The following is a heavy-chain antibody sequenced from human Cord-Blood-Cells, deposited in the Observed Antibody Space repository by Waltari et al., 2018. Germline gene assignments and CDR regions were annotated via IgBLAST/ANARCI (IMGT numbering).Heavy chain of an antibody. CDR1: GGSFSGYY. Sequence: VQLQQWGAGLLKPSETLSLTCAVYGGSFSGYYWSWIRQPPGKGLEWIGEINHSGSTNYNPSLKSRVTISVDTSKNQFSLKLSSVTAADTAVYYCARRRDWIPFDYWGQGTLVTVSS. J-gene: IGHJ4*02. D-gene: IGHD5-18*01. V-gene: IGHV4-34*01. CDR3: ARRRDWIPFDY. CDR2: INHSGST.